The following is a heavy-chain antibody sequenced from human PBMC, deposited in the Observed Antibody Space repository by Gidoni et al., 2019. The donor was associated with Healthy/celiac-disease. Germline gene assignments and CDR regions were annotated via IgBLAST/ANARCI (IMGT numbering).Heavy chain of an antibody. CDR2: ISGSGGST. J-gene: IGHJ4*02. CDR1: GFTFSSYA. Sequence: EVQLLESGGGLVQPGGSLRLSCAASGFTFSSYAMSWVRQAPGKGLEWVSAISGSGGSTYYADSVKGQFTISRDNSKNTLYLQMNSLRAEDTAVYYCASTYYDILTGYFNNGAFDYWGQGTLVTVSS. V-gene: IGHV3-23*01. CDR3: ASTYYDILTGYFNNGAFDY. D-gene: IGHD3-9*01.